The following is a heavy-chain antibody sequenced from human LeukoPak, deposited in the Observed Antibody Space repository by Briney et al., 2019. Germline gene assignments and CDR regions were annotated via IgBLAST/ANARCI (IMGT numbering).Heavy chain of an antibody. CDR3: ATRLAYCGGDCYSAEYFQH. Sequence: VASVKVSCKVSGYTLTELSMHWVRQAPGKGLEWMGGFDPEDGETIYAQKFQGRVTMTEDTSTDTAYMELSSLRSEDTAVYCCATRLAYCGGDCYSAEYFQHWGQGTLVTVSS. D-gene: IGHD2-21*02. V-gene: IGHV1-24*01. J-gene: IGHJ1*01. CDR2: FDPEDGET. CDR1: GYTLTELS.